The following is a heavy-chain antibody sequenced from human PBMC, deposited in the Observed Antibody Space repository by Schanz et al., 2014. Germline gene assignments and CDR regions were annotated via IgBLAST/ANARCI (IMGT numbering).Heavy chain of an antibody. J-gene: IGHJ4*02. D-gene: IGHD5-12*01. Sequence: EVQLVESGGGLVKPGGFLRLSCLASGFAFSSYGMNWLRQAPGKGLEWVSAMNESHSTIYYADSVRGRFTISRDNAENTLFLQMNSLRAEDTAVYYCARKVVATIGGYYDNWGQGTLVIVSS. CDR3: ARKVVATIGGYYDN. CDR2: MNESHSTI. CDR1: GFAFSSYG. V-gene: IGHV3-23*04.